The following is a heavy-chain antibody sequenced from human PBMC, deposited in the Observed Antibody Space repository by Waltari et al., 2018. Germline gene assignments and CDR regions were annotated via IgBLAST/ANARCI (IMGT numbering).Heavy chain of an antibody. Sequence: EVQLVASGGGLVQPGGSLRLSCEASGFPFSSYWMHWVRQAPGKGLVWVSRISSNENTTTYADSVKGRFTISRDNAKNTLYLQMNSLRAEDTAVYYCARVEYSYGPYCFDSWGQGTPVTVSS. J-gene: IGHJ4*02. CDR2: ISSNENTT. CDR1: GFPFSSYW. V-gene: IGHV3-74*01. D-gene: IGHD5-18*01. CDR3: ARVEYSYGPYCFDS.